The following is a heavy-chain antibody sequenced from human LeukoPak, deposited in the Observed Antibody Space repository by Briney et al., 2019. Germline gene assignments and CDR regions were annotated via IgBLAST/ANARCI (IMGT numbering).Heavy chain of an antibody. D-gene: IGHD4-17*01. Sequence: GGSLRLSCAASGFTFRSYDMHWVRQAPGKGLEWVSYISSSGNTIYYADSVKGRFTISRDNAKNSLYLQMNSLRAEDTAVYYCARDLTVFIDYWGQGTLVTVSS. CDR1: GFTFRSYD. J-gene: IGHJ4*02. CDR3: ARDLTVFIDY. CDR2: ISSSGNTI. V-gene: IGHV3-48*03.